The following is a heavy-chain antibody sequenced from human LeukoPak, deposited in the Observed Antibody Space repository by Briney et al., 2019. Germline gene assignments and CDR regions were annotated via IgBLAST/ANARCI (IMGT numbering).Heavy chain of an antibody. CDR1: GFTFSSYG. V-gene: IGHV3-23*01. Sequence: GGSLRLSCAASGFTFSSYGMSWVRQAPGKGLQWVSGISVSCGTTHYADSVKGRFTISRDNSKHTLYLQMNSLRAEDTALYYCTKGFYDSGSSLSALDHWGQGTLVTVSS. D-gene: IGHD3-10*01. CDR2: ISVSCGTT. J-gene: IGHJ4*02. CDR3: TKGFYDSGSSLSALDH.